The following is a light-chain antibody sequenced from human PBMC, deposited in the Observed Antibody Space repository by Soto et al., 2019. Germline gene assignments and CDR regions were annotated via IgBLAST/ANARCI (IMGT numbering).Light chain of an antibody. CDR3: QQLNSYPQVT. Sequence: DIQLTQSPSFLSASVGNRFTITCRASQGFSSYLAWYQQKPGKAPKLLIYAASTLQSGVPSRFSGSGSGTEFTLTISSLQPEDFATYYCQQLNSYPQVTFGQGTRLEIK. J-gene: IGKJ5*01. V-gene: IGKV1-9*01. CDR1: QGFSSY. CDR2: AAS.